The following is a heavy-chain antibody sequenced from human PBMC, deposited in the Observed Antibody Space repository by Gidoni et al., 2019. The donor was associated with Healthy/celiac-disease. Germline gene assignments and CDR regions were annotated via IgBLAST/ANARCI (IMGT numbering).Heavy chain of an antibody. J-gene: IGHJ6*02. CDR2: IIPIFGTA. CDR1: GGTFSSYA. V-gene: IGHV1-69*01. CDR3: ARDAYSGYDGDEYYGMDV. Sequence: QVQLVQSGAEVKKPGSSVKVSCKASGGTFSSYAISWVRQAPGQGLEWMGGIIPIFGTANYAQKFQGRVTITADESTSTAYMELSSLRSEDTAVYYCARDAYSGYDGDEYYGMDVWGQGTTVTVSS. D-gene: IGHD5-12*01.